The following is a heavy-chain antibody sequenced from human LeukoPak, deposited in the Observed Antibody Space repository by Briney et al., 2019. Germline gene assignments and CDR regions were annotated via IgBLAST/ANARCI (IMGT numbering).Heavy chain of an antibody. D-gene: IGHD4-23*01. Sequence: GGSLRLSCAASGFTFSSYGMHWVRQAPGKGLEWVAVIWCDGSNKYYADSVKGRFTISRDNSKNTLYLQMNSLRAEDTAVYYCARDGDYGGNSLDYWGQGTLVTVSS. J-gene: IGHJ4*02. CDR2: IWCDGSNK. CDR1: GFTFSSYG. V-gene: IGHV3-33*01. CDR3: ARDGDYGGNSLDY.